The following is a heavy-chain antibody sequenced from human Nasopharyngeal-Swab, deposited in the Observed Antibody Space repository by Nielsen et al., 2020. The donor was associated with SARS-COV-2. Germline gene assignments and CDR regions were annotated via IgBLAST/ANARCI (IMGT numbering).Heavy chain of an antibody. V-gene: IGHV3-33*01. CDR2: MWYAGSSE. CDR3: ARDRYFYDSGSYNPDY. CDR1: GFTFSNYD. D-gene: IGHD3-22*01. Sequence: GGSLRLSCTASGFTFSNYDIHWLRQTPGKGLEWVAVMWYAGSSERYADSVKGRFTISRDNAKDTLYLQMDGLRVEDTAMYYCARDRYFYDSGSYNPDYWGQGTLVTVSS. J-gene: IGHJ4*02.